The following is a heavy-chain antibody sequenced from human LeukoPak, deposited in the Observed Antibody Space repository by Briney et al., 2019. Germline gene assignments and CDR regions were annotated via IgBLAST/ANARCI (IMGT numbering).Heavy chain of an antibody. CDR3: VQGGWLDY. CDR2: ISSSGDTT. D-gene: IGHD5-12*01. Sequence: GGSLRLSCAVSGFIFSSSGMIWVRQGPGKGLEWISVISSSGDTTNYADSVRGRFTASRDNSKNTLYLQMNSLRAEDTAIYYCVQGGWLDYWGQGTLVTVSS. J-gene: IGHJ4*02. V-gene: IGHV3-23*01. CDR1: GFIFSSSG.